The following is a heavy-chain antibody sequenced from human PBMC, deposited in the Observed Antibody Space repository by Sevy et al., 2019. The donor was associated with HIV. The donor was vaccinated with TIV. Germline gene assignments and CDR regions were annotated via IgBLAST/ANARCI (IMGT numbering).Heavy chain of an antibody. CDR2: IGRGGSPI. J-gene: IGHJ4*02. D-gene: IGHD3-22*01. CDR3: ARIRDGSEYLFDY. V-gene: IGHV3-48*02. CDR1: GFSFISYP. Sequence: GGSLRLSCAASGFSFISYPMSWVRQSLGKGLEWVSYIGRGGSPIYYADSLGGRFTISRDNAKNSLSLQMNGLRDDDTALYYCARIRDGSEYLFDYWGQGTLVTVSS.